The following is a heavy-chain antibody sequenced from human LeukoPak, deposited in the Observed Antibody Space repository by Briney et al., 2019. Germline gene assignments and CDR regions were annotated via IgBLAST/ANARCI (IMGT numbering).Heavy chain of an antibody. CDR1: GGSISSYY. CDR3: ARTTEAHSWRTRYYDYYMDV. Sequence: KPSETLSLTCTVSGGSISSYYWSWIRQPPGKGLEWIGYIYYSGSTNYNPSLKSRVTISVDTSKNLFSLKLRSVTAADTAVYYCARTTEAHSWRTRYYDYYMDVWGKGTTVTVSS. CDR2: IYYSGST. D-gene: IGHD6-13*01. V-gene: IGHV4-59*01. J-gene: IGHJ6*03.